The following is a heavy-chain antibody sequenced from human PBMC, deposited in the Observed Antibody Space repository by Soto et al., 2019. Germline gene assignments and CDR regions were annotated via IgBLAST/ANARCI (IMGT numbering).Heavy chain of an antibody. J-gene: IGHJ6*02. CDR2: ISAYNGNT. Sequence: AAVKVSFKASGYTFTSYGISWVVQAPGQGLEWMGWISAYNGNTNYAQKLQGRVTMTTDTSTSTAYMELRSLRSDDTAVYYCARDSRPYYDFWSGPYYGMDVWGQGTTVTVSS. D-gene: IGHD3-3*01. CDR3: ARDSRPYYDFWSGPYYGMDV. V-gene: IGHV1-18*04. CDR1: GYTFTSYG.